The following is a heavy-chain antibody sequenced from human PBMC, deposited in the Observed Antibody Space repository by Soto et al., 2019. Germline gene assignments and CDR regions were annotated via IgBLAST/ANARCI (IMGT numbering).Heavy chain of an antibody. V-gene: IGHV4-61*01. D-gene: IGHD2-2*01. CDR1: GGSVSSGSYY. CDR3: AREAPPDIVVSTAPLYGMDV. J-gene: IGHJ6*02. CDR2: IYYSGST. Sequence: PSETLSLTCTVSGGSVSSGSYYWSWIRQPPGKGLEWIGYIYYSGSTNYNPSLKSRATISVDTSKNQFSLKLSSVTAADTAVYYCAREAPPDIVVSTAPLYGMDVWGQGTTVTVSS.